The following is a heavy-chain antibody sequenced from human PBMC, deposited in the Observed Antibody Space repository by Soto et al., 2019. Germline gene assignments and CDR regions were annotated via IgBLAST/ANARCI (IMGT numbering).Heavy chain of an antibody. D-gene: IGHD2-21*02. CDR3: ARDPLAYCGGDCYSVGYFDY. CDR2: IWYDGSNK. CDR1: GFTFSSYG. V-gene: IGHV3-33*01. Sequence: GGSLRLSCAASGFTFSSYGMHWVRQAPGKGLEWVAVIWYDGSNKYYADSVKGRFTISRDNSKNTLYLQMNSLRAEDTAVYYCARDPLAYCGGDCYSVGYFDYWGRGTLVTVSS. J-gene: IGHJ4*02.